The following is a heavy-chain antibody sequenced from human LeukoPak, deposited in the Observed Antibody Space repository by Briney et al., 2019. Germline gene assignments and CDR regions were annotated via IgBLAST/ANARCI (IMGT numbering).Heavy chain of an antibody. CDR2: INPNSGGT. V-gene: IGHV1-2*02. CDR3: ARGGYCSSTSCYTRLYYYYYMDV. J-gene: IGHJ6*03. D-gene: IGHD2-2*02. CDR1: GYTFTGYY. Sequence: ASVKVSCKASGYTFTGYYMHWVRQAPGQGLEWMGWINPNSGGTNYAQKFQGRVTITRNTSISTAYMELSSLRSEDTAVYYCARGGYCSSTSCYTRLYYYYYMDVWGKGTTVTVSS.